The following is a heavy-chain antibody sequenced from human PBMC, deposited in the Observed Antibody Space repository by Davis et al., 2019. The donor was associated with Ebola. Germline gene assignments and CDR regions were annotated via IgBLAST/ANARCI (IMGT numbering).Heavy chain of an antibody. V-gene: IGHV4-34*01. CDR1: VGSFSDYY. J-gene: IGHJ4*02. CDR2: INHGGST. CDR3: ARGLITFGGAYYFDY. D-gene: IGHD3-16*01. Sequence: SETLSPTCAVYVGSFSDYYWSWIRQPPGKGLEWIGEINHGGSTKYKPSLRSRVTISVDRSKNQFSLKLSSVTAADTAVYYCARGLITFGGAYYFDYWGQGTLVTVSS.